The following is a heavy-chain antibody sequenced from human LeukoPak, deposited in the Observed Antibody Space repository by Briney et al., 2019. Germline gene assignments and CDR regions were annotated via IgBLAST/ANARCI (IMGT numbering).Heavy chain of an antibody. CDR1: GFTFSGSG. D-gene: IGHD5-12*01. CDR2: IRYHGSDK. J-gene: IGHJ4*02. CDR3: AREDGGWLFHEGFDY. Sequence: PGGSLRLSCAASGFTFSGSGMHWVRQAPGKGLEWVAFIRYHGSDKFYADSVKGRFTISRDNSKNTLYLQMNSLRAEDTAVYYCAREDGGWLFHEGFDYWGQGTLVTVSS. V-gene: IGHV3-30*02.